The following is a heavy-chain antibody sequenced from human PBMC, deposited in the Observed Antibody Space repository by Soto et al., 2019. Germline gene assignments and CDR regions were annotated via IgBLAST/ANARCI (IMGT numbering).Heavy chain of an antibody. CDR2: MNPNSGNT. D-gene: IGHD2-15*01. CDR1: GYTFTSYD. Sequence: ASVKVSCKASGYTFTSYDINWVRQATGQGLEWMGWMNPNSGNTGYAQKFQGGVTMTRNTSISTAYMELSSLRSEDTAVYYCARAPRGVVVVAVPFDPWGQGTLVTVSS. V-gene: IGHV1-8*01. J-gene: IGHJ5*02. CDR3: ARAPRGVVVVAVPFDP.